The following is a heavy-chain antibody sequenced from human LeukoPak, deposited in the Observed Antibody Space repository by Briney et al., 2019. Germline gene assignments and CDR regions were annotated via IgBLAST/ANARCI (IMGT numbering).Heavy chain of an antibody. Sequence: PGGSLRLSCVASGFTFRSYAMTWVRQAPGTGLEWVANINHDGSEKHYVDSVKGRFTISRDNAKNSLYLQMNSPRAEDTAVYYCAREEWWFDPWGQGTLVTVSS. V-gene: IGHV3-7*01. CDR1: GFTFRSYA. J-gene: IGHJ5*02. CDR3: AREEWWFDP. CDR2: INHDGSEK. D-gene: IGHD2-8*01.